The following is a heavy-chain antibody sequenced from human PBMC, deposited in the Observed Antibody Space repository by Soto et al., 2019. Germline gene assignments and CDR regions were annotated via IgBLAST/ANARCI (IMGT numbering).Heavy chain of an antibody. Sequence: EVQLVESGGGLVQPGRSLRLSCAASGFTFDDYAMHWVRQGPGKGLEWVSGISSNSGSVGYADSVQGRFIISRDNPQNSLYLQMNSLRPEHTAWYYCAKGQRYCTSASCYFLPRVDDPWGRGTLVTVSS. D-gene: IGHD2-2*01. CDR3: AKGQRYCTSASCYFLPRVDDP. V-gene: IGHV3-9*01. J-gene: IGHJ5*02. CDR1: GFTFDDYA. CDR2: ISSNSGSV.